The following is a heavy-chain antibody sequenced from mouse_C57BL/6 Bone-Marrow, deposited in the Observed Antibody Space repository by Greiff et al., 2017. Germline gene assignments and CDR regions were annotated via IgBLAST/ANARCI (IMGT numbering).Heavy chain of an antibody. CDR2: IYPRCGNA. CDR1: GYSFTSYG. D-gene: IGHD2-3*01. J-gene: IGHJ2*01. CDR3: ARWFLRGVGYYFDY. Sequence: VQLQQSGAELARPGASVKLSCKASGYSFTSYGISWVKQRTGQGLEWIGEIYPRCGNAYHNEKFKGKGTLTADKSSSTAYMELLSLTSEDSSVYSCARWFLRGVGYYFDYWGQGTTLTVSS. V-gene: IGHV1-81*01.